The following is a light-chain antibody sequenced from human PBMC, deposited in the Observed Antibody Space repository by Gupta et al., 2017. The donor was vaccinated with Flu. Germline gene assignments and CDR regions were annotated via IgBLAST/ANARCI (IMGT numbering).Light chain of an antibody. Sequence: DIQMTQSTSSLSASVGDRVTITFQASQDISNYLNWYQQKPGKAPKLLIYDASNLETGVPSRFTGSGSATDFTFTISSLQPEDVATYYCQQYDNLPITFGSGTKVEIK. CDR2: DAS. J-gene: IGKJ4*01. CDR3: QQYDNLPIT. V-gene: IGKV1-33*01. CDR1: QDISNY.